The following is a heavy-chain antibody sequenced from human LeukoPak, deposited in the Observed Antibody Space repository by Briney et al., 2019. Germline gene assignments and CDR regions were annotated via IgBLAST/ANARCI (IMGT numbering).Heavy chain of an antibody. D-gene: IGHD5-24*01. J-gene: IGHJ4*02. Sequence: GGSLRLSCAASGFTFSNYAMSWVRQAPGKGLEWVSGISGSGDSTYYADSVKGRFTISRDNSKNTLYLQMNSLRAEDTAVYYCAKGEPRDSFDYWGQGTLVTVSS. CDR3: AKGEPRDSFDY. CDR1: GFTFSNYA. V-gene: IGHV3-23*01. CDR2: ISGSGDST.